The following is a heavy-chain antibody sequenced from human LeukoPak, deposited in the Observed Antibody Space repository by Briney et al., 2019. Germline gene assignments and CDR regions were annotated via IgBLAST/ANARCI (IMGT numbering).Heavy chain of an antibody. CDR1: GFTFSSYA. Sequence: PGGSLRLSCAASGFTFSSYAMHWVRQAPGKGLEWVAVISYDGSNKCYADSVKGRFTISRDNSKNTLYLQMNSLRAEDTAVYYCARPLTVVTHTTDYWGQGTLVTVSS. CDR3: ARPLTVVTHTTDY. J-gene: IGHJ4*02. V-gene: IGHV3-30-3*01. D-gene: IGHD2-21*02. CDR2: ISYDGSNK.